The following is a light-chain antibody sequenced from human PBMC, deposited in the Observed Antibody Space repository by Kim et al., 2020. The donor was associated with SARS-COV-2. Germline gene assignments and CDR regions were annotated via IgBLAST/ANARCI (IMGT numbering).Light chain of an antibody. V-gene: IGLV2-23*02. CDR3: FSSGSSSIYVL. CDR2: EVY. CDR1: SSNVGTYKL. J-gene: IGLJ2*01. Sequence: QWITIPCTGTSSNVGTYKLVSWYQQHPGKAPKVIIYEVYKRPSGVSNRFSGSKSGNTASLTISGLQADDEADYYCFSSGSSSIYVLFGGGTQLTVL.